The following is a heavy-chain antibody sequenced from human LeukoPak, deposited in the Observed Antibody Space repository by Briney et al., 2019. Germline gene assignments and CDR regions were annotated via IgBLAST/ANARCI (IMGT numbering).Heavy chain of an antibody. V-gene: IGHV4-34*01. CDR2: INHSGST. J-gene: IGHJ6*02. CDR1: GFTFSSYA. D-gene: IGHD3-3*01. CDR3: TGGVHYDFWSGSNYYYYYYGMDV. Sequence: GSLRLSCAASGFTFSSYAMSWVRQPPGKGLEWIGEINHSGSTNYNPPLKSRVTISVDTSKNQFSLKLSSVTAADTAVYYCTGGVHYDFWSGSNYYYYYYGMDVWGQGTTVTVSS.